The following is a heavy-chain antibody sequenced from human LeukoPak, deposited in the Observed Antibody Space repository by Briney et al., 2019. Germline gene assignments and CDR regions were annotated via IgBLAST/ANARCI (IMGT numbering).Heavy chain of an antibody. V-gene: IGHV1-18*01. CDR1: GYTFTSYG. Sequence: GASVKVSCKASGYTFTSYGISWVRQAPGQGLEWMGWISAYNGNTNYAQKLQGRVTMTKDTSTGTAYMELRSLRSDDTAVYYCAREATYYDILTGLQYFYYWGQGTLVTVSS. D-gene: IGHD3-9*01. CDR3: AREATYYDILTGLQYFYY. CDR2: ISAYNGNT. J-gene: IGHJ4*02.